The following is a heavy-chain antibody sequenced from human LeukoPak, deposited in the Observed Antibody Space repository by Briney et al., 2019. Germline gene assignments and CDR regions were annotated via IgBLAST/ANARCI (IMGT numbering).Heavy chain of an antibody. CDR3: AREIGTGDVMFDY. V-gene: IGHV3-11*01. J-gene: IGHJ4*02. Sequence: KAGGSLRLSCAASGFTFSDYYMSWIRQAPGKGLEWVSYISSRGSTIYYADSVKGRFTISRDNSKNTLYLQMDSLRVEDTAIYYCAREIGTGDVMFDYWGRGTLVTVSS. CDR1: GFTFSDYY. D-gene: IGHD7-27*01. CDR2: ISSRGSTI.